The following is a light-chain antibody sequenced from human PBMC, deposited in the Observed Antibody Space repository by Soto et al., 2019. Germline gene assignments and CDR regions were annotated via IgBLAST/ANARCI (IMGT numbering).Light chain of an antibody. V-gene: IGKV1-13*02. CDR1: QGISSA. CDR2: DAS. J-gene: IGKJ5*01. CDR3: QQFNCYPIT. Sequence: AIQLTQSPSSLSASVGDRVTITCRASQGISSALAWYQQKPGKAPKLLIYDASSLESGVPSRFSGSGSGTDFPLTISRLQPEDFATYYCQQFNCYPITFGQGTRLEIK.